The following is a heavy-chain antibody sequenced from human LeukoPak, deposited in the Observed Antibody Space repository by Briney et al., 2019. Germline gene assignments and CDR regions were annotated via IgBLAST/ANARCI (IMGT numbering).Heavy chain of an antibody. Sequence: SQTLSLTCALSGDSVSSNSATWNWIRQSPSRGLEWLGRTYYRSKWYNDYAESVKSRITINPDTSKNQFSLHLNSVTPEDTAVYYCARRLTQYDCFDPWGQGILVTVSS. V-gene: IGHV6-1*01. D-gene: IGHD2-2*01. CDR2: TYYRSKWYN. CDR3: ARRLTQYDCFDP. CDR1: GDSVSSNSAT. J-gene: IGHJ5*02.